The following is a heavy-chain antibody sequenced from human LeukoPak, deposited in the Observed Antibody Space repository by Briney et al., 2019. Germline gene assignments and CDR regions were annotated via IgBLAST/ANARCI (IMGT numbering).Heavy chain of an antibody. Sequence: ASVKVSCKASGYTFPSSGISWVRQAPGQGLEWMGWISAYNGNTNYAQKLQGRVTMTTDTSTSTAYKELRSLRSDDTAVYYCARVGDAGDGYNPFDYWGQGTLVTVSS. CDR1: GYTFPSSG. CDR3: ARVGDAGDGYNPFDY. D-gene: IGHD5-24*01. CDR2: ISAYNGNT. J-gene: IGHJ4*02. V-gene: IGHV1-18*01.